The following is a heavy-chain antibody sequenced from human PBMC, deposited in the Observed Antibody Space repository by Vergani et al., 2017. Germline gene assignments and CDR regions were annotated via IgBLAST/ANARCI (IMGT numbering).Heavy chain of an antibody. J-gene: IGHJ4*02. CDR2: INPNSGGT. D-gene: IGHD2-15*01. CDR3: ARLRGSSGGSRYYFDY. V-gene: IGHV1-2*04. Sequence: QVQLVQYGAEVKKPGASVKVSCKASGYTFTGYYMHWVRQAPGQGLEWMGWINPNSGGTNYAQKFQGWVTMTRDTSISTAYMELSRLRSDDTAVYYCARLRGSSGGSRYYFDYWGQGTLVTVSS. CDR1: GYTFTGYY.